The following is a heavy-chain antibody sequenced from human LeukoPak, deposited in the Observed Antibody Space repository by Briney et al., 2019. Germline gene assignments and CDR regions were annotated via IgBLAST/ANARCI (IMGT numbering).Heavy chain of an antibody. CDR1: GGSISSSSYY. V-gene: IGHV4-39*01. CDR3: VVAAPTNWFDP. J-gene: IGHJ5*02. Sequence: SETLSLTCTVSGGSISSSSYYWGWIRQPPGKGLEWIGSIYYSGSTYYNPSLRSRVTISEDTSKNQFSLKLGSVTAADTAVYYCVVAAPTNWFDPWGQGTLVTVSS. CDR2: IYYSGST. D-gene: IGHD2-15*01.